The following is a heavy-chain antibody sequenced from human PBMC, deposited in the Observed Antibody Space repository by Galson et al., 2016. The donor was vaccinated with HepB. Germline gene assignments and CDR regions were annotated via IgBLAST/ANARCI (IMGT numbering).Heavy chain of an antibody. CDR3: ARDRLWFGDFSLPGLYYGLDV. CDR1: GFSFEDHG. V-gene: IGHV3-9*01. CDR2: INWNSRSL. D-gene: IGHD3-10*01. J-gene: IGHJ6*02. Sequence: SLRLSCAASGFSFEDHGMHWVRQAPGKGLEWVSSINWNSRSLDYADSVRGRFTISRDNAMNSLYLHMNSLRADDTAVYYCARDRLWFGDFSLPGLYYGLDVWGQGTTVTVSS.